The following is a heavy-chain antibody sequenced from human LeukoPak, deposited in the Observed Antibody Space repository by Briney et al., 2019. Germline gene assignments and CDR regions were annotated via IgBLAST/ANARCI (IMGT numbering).Heavy chain of an antibody. J-gene: IGHJ4*02. CDR1: GFAFSTYK. Sequence: PGGSLRLSCAASGFAFSTYKMNWVRQAPGKGLEWVSSISSSGNYIYYADSVKGRFTISRDNVKTSLFLQMNSLRPEDTAMYYCATATSYGSGSYFDGDYFDYWGQGTLVTVSS. CDR3: ATATSYGSGSYFDGDYFDY. V-gene: IGHV3-21*01. CDR2: ISSSGNYI. D-gene: IGHD3-10*01.